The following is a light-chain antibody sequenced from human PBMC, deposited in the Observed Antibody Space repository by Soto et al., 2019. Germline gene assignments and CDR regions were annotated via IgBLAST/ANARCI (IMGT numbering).Light chain of an antibody. V-gene: IGKV3-20*01. CDR3: QRYGSSPGLFT. J-gene: IGKJ3*01. Sequence: EIVLTQSPGSLSLSPGERATLSCRASQSVSNNYLAWYQQKPGQAPRLLIYGASSRATAIPDRFSGSVSGTDFTLTISRLEPEDFALYYCQRYGSSPGLFTFGPGTKVDIK. CDR1: QSVSNNY. CDR2: GAS.